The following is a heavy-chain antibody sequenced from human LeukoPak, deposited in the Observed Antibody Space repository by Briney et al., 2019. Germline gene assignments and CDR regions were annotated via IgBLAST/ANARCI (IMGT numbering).Heavy chain of an antibody. D-gene: IGHD5-12*01. CDR2: IDWDDDK. Sequence: SGPALVKPTQTLTLTCTFSEFSLSTSGMRVSWIRQPPGKALEWLARIDWDDDKFYSTSLKTRLTISKDTSKNQVVLTMTNMDPVDTATYYCARLYSGYDIDYWGQGTLVTVSA. J-gene: IGHJ4*02. V-gene: IGHV2-70*04. CDR3: ARLYSGYDIDY. CDR1: EFSLSTSGMR.